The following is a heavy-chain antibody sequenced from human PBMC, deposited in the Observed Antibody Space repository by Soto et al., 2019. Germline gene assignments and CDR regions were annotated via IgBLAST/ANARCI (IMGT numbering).Heavy chain of an antibody. CDR3: ARRAGYSSSHFDY. Sequence: PGESLKISCKGSGYSFTSYWISWVRQMPGKGLEWMGRIDPSDSYTNYSPSFQGHVTISADKSISTAYLQWSSLKASDTAMYYCARRAGYSSSHFDYWGQGTLVTVSS. J-gene: IGHJ4*02. CDR1: GYSFTSYW. CDR2: IDPSDSYT. D-gene: IGHD6-13*01. V-gene: IGHV5-10-1*01.